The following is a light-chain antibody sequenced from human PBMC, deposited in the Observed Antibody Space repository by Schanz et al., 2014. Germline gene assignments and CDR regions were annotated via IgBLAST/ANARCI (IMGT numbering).Light chain of an antibody. CDR2: GNS. J-gene: IGLJ3*02. V-gene: IGLV1-40*01. CDR1: SSNIGAGYD. CDR3: LSYDTSRHWV. Sequence: QSVLTQPPSVSGAPGQRVTISCTGSSSNIGAGYDVHWYQQLPGTAPKLLIYGNSNRPSGVPDRFSGSKSGTSGTLAITGLQAEDEADYYCLSYDTSRHWVFGGGTKVTVL.